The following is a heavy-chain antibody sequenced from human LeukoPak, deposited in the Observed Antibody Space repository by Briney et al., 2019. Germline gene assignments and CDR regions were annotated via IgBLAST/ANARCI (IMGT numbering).Heavy chain of an antibody. CDR3: ASDSGHDGFDY. D-gene: IGHD1-26*01. J-gene: IGHJ4*02. CDR2: ITGDGGTT. Sequence: GGSLRLSCAASGFTFSNYAMSWVRQAPGKGLEWVSDITGDGGTTYYADSVKGRFTISRDNSKNALYLQMNSLRAEDTAVYYCASDSGHDGFDYWGQGTLVTVSS. CDR1: GFTFSNYA. V-gene: IGHV3-23*01.